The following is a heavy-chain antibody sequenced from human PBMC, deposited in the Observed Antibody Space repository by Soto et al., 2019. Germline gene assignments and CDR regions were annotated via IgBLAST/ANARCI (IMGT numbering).Heavy chain of an antibody. CDR3: ARAEITFGGVIVSAAAPDY. CDR1: GYTFTSYY. J-gene: IGHJ4*02. Sequence: ASVKVSCKASGYTFTSYYMYWVRQAPGQGLEWMGIINPSGGSTSYAQKFQGRVTMTTDTSTSTVYMELSSLRSDDTAVYYCARAEITFGGVIVSAAAPDYWGQGTLVTVSS. CDR2: INPSGGST. V-gene: IGHV1-46*03. D-gene: IGHD3-16*02.